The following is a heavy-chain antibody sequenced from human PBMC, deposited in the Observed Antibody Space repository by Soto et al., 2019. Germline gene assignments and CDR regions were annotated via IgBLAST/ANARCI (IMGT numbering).Heavy chain of an antibody. CDR3: ATGALYDSSGYPY. D-gene: IGHD3-22*01. V-gene: IGHV5-51*01. CDR1: GNTFTTYW. Sequence: GESLKISCNGSGNTFTTYWIAWVRQMPGKGLEWMGIIHPGDSETRYSPSFQGQVTISDDKSTSTAYLQWSSLKASDTAIYYCATGALYDSSGYPYWGQGTQVTVSS. J-gene: IGHJ4*02. CDR2: IHPGDSET.